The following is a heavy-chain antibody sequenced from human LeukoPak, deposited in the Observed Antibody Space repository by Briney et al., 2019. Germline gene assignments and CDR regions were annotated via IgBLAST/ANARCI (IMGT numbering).Heavy chain of an antibody. J-gene: IGHJ3*02. Sequence: GASVKVSCKASGYTFTGYYMHWVRQAPGQGLEWMGIINPSGGSTSYAQKFQGRVTMTRDTSTSTVYMELSSLRSEDTAVYYCARDREVGATQLGAFDIWGQGTMVTVSS. V-gene: IGHV1-46*01. D-gene: IGHD1-26*01. CDR1: GYTFTGYY. CDR2: INPSGGST. CDR3: ARDREVGATQLGAFDI.